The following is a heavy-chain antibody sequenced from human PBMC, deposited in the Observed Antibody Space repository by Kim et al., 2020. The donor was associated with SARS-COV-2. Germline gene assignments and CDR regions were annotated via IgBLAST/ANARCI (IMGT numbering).Heavy chain of an antibody. V-gene: IGHV1-69*13. D-gene: IGHD2-2*01. J-gene: IGHJ5*02. Sequence: SVKVSCKSSGGTFSSYAVTWVRQAPGQGPEWMGAFIPVLGTTNYAQKFQGRVTITADESTTTAFMELNSLRSDDTAIYYCALAYCSSSNCYLVGIDPWGQGTLVTVSS. CDR1: GGTFSSYA. CDR3: ALAYCSSSNCYLVGIDP. CDR2: FIPVLGTT.